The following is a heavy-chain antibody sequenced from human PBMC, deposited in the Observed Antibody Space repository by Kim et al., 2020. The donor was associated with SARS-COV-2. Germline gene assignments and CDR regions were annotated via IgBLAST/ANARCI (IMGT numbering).Heavy chain of an antibody. CDR2: IYYSGST. J-gene: IGHJ4*02. CDR1: GGSISSYY. CDR3: ARHLYSGYTMGIDY. V-gene: IGHV4-59*08. D-gene: IGHD5-12*01. Sequence: SETLSLTCTVSGGSISSYYWSWIRQPPGKGLEWIGYIYYSGSTNYNPSLKSRVTISVDTSKNQFSLKLSSVTAADTAVYYCARHLYSGYTMGIDYWGQGTLVTVSS.